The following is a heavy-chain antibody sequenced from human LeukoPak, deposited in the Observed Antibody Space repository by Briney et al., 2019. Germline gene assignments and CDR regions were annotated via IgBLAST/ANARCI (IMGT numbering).Heavy chain of an antibody. D-gene: IGHD6-6*01. CDR2: ISSSSSYI. Sequence: GSLRLSCEASGFTFSTYSMNWVRQAPEKGLEWVSSISSSSSYIYYADSVKGRFTISRDNAKNSLYLQMNSLRAEDTAVYYCARQGGLGAFDIWGQGTMVTVSS. V-gene: IGHV3-21*01. J-gene: IGHJ3*02. CDR3: ARQGGLGAFDI. CDR1: GFTFSTYS.